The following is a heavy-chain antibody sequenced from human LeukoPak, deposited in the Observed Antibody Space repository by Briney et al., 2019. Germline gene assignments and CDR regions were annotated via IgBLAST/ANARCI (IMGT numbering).Heavy chain of an antibody. CDR3: ARGVTGTIDY. V-gene: IGHV3-21*01. Sequence: PGGSLRLSCAASGFTFSSYSMNWVRQAPGKGLEWVSSISSSSSYIYYADSVKGRSTISRDNAKNPLYLQMNSLRAEDTAVYYCARGVTGTIDYWGQGTLVTVSS. CDR1: GFTFSSYS. J-gene: IGHJ4*02. D-gene: IGHD1-20*01. CDR2: ISSSSSYI.